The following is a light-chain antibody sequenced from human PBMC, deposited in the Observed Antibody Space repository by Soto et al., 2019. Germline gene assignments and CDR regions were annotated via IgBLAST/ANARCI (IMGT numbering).Light chain of an antibody. CDR3: QQLNSYPLT. CDR2: AAS. J-gene: IGKJ4*01. CDR1: QSISSY. Sequence: DIQMTQSPSSLSASVGDRVTITCRASQSISSYLNWYQQKPGKAPKLLIYAASSLQSGVPSRFSGSGSGTDFTLTISSLQPEDFATYYCQQLNSYPLTFGGGTTVEIK. V-gene: IGKV1-39*01.